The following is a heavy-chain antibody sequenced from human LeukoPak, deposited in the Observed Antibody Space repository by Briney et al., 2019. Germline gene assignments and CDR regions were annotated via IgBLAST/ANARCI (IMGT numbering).Heavy chain of an antibody. Sequence: GGSLRLSCTASGFIFSNYYMGWVRQAPGKGLEWVANIIEDGSKKYYVDSVEGRFTISRDNGKNSLYLQMNSLRAEDTAVYYCATETNYYDTSGTLFDYWGQGTLVTVPS. CDR1: GFIFSNYY. CDR2: IIEDGSKK. J-gene: IGHJ4*02. D-gene: IGHD3-22*01. CDR3: ATETNYYDTSGTLFDY. V-gene: IGHV3-7*01.